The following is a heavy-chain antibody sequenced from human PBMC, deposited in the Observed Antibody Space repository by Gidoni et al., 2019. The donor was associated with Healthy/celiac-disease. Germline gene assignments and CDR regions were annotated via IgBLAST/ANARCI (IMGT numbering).Heavy chain of an antibody. V-gene: IGHV1-3*01. J-gene: IGHJ4*02. CDR3: VRERVNGFWDY. D-gene: IGHD3-10*01. CDR1: GYTFTSYA. Sequence: QVQLVQSGAEVKKPGASVKDSFKASGYTFTSYALHWVRQAPGQRLEWMGWINAGNGNTKYSQKFQGRVTITRDTSASTAYMELSSLRSEDTAVYYCVRERVNGFWDYWGQGTLVTVSS. CDR2: INAGNGNT.